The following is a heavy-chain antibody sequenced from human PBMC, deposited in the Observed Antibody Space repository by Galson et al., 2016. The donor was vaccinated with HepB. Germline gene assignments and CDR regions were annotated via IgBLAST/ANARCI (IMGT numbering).Heavy chain of an antibody. CDR3: ARGPLDAYNYLDY. CDR2: IKQDGSEI. J-gene: IGHJ4*03. CDR1: GFAFSNYW. V-gene: IGHV3-7*05. Sequence: SLRLSCAASGFAFSNYWMSWVRQLSGKGLEWVASIKQDGSEIHYVDSVKGRFTISRDNAKNSLYLRVNSLRAEDTAVYYCARGPLDAYNYLDYRGQGTTVTVSS. D-gene: IGHD5-24*01.